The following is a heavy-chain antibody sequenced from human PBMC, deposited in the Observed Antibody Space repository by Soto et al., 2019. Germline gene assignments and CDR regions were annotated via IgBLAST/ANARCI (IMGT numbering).Heavy chain of an antibody. CDR1: GYTLSELS. CDR2: FDPEDGET. J-gene: IGHJ6*02. D-gene: IGHD3-3*01. CDR3: ATGHPIRLFWGGYYVGMDV. Sequence: GXSGKVSWKVSGYTLSELSMHWVRQAPGKGREWMGGFDPEDGETIYAQKFQGRVTMTEDTSTDTDYMELSSLRSEDTAGYYCATGHPIRLFWGGYYVGMDVWGQGTTVTVSS. V-gene: IGHV1-24*01.